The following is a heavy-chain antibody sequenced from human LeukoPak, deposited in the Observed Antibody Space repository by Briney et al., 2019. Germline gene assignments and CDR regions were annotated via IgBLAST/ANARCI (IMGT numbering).Heavy chain of an antibody. J-gene: IGHJ4*02. CDR2: ISDDGVYT. D-gene: IGHD6-13*01. CDR1: GFIFSDYG. V-gene: IGHV3-30*18. Sequence: QSGGSLRLSCAASGFIFSDYGMHWVRQAPGKGLEWVAVISDDGVYTTYADSVKGRITISRDNSKNTLYLQMSSLRPEDTAIYYCTKDRIATPYYDYWGQGTLVTVSS. CDR3: TKDRIATPYYDY.